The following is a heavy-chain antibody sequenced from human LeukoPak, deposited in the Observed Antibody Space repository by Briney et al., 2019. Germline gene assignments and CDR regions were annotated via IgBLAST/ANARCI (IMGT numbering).Heavy chain of an antibody. CDR2: INHSGST. J-gene: IGHJ4*02. Sequence: SETLSLTCAVYGGSFSGYYWSWIRQPPGKGLEWIGEINHSGSTNYNPSLKSRVTISVDTSKNQFSLKLSSVTAADTAVYYCARYGLSPGSGWQHFDYWGQGTLVTVSS. D-gene: IGHD6-19*01. V-gene: IGHV4-34*01. CDR3: ARYGLSPGSGWQHFDY. CDR1: GGSFSGYY.